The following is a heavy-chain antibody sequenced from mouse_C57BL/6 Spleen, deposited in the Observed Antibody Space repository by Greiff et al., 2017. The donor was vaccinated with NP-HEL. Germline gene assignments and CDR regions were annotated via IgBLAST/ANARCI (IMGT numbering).Heavy chain of an antibody. D-gene: IGHD2-2*01. V-gene: IGHV1-54*01. CDR1: GYAFTNYL. CDR3: ARWGYYGYDKGFDD. CDR2: INPGSGGT. J-gene: IGHJ2*01. Sequence: QVQLQQSGAELVRPGTSVKVSCKASGYAFTNYLIEWVKQRPGQGLEWIGVINPGSGGTNYNEKFKGKATLTADKSSSTAYMQLSSLTSEDSAVYFCARWGYYGYDKGFDDWGQGTTLTVSS.